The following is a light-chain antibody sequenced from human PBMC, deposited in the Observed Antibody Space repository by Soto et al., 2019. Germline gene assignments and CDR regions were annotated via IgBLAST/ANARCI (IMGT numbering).Light chain of an antibody. J-gene: IGKJ2*01. Sequence: EIVLTQSPGTLSLSPGERVTLSCRASQSLSRSYLAWYQQKPGQAPRLLIYGVSSRATGIPDRFSGSGSGTDFTLTISRLEPEDFAVYYCHHYYSSPYIFGQGTKLEIK. CDR2: GVS. V-gene: IGKV3-20*01. CDR3: HHYYSSPYI. CDR1: QSLSRSY.